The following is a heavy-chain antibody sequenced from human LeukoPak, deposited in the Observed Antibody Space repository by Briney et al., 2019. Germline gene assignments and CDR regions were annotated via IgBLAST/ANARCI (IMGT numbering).Heavy chain of an antibody. CDR3: ARKTGDDAFDI. J-gene: IGHJ3*02. D-gene: IGHD7-27*01. V-gene: IGHV1-18*01. CDR2: ISAYNGNT. Sequence: ASVKVSCKASGYTFTSYGISWVRQAPGQGLEWMGWISAYNGNTNYAQKFQGRVTMTRDTSISTAYMELSRLRSDDTAVYYCARKTGDDAFDIWGQGTMVTVSS. CDR1: GYTFTSYG.